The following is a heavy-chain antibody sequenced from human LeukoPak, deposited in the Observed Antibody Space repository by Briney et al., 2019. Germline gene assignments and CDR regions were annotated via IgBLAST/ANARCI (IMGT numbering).Heavy chain of an antibody. CDR1: GGTFSSYT. CDR2: IIPILGIA. V-gene: IGHV1-69*02. J-gene: IGHJ4*02. Sequence: ASVKVSCKASGGTFSSYTISWVRQAPGQGLEWMGRIIPILGIANYAQKFQGRVTITADKSTSTAYMELSSLRSEDTAVYYCARAITGTLGGSDYWGQGTLVTRSS. D-gene: IGHD1-20*01. CDR3: ARAITGTLGGSDY.